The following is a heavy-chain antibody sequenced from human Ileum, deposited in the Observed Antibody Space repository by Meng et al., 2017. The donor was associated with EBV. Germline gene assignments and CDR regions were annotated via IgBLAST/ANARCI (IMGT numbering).Heavy chain of an antibody. Sequence: HVPVQEAGPGLGKPYLTLSSTGTVSGGSISSSNYYWSWIRQPPGKGLEWSGHIYNSGSTYYNPSLKSRITISVDTSKNQFSLKLSSVTAADTAVYYCARGQKGYFDLWGRGTLVTVSS. CDR1: GGSISSSNYY. V-gene: IGHV4-30-4*01. J-gene: IGHJ2*01. CDR2: IYNSGST. CDR3: ARGQKGYFDL.